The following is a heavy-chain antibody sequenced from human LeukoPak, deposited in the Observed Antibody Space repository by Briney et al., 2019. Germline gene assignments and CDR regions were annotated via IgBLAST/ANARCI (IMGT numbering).Heavy chain of an antibody. CDR3: ARGELVLRFLEWFTPFDP. CDR1: GYSISSGYY. CDR2: IYHSGST. J-gene: IGHJ5*02. V-gene: IGHV4-38-2*01. Sequence: SETLSLTCAISGYSISSGYYWGWIRQPPGKGLEWIGSIYHSGSTYYNPSLKSRVTISVDTSKNQFSLKLSSVTAADTAVYYCARGELVLRFLEWFTPFDPWGQGTLVTVFS. D-gene: IGHD3-3*01.